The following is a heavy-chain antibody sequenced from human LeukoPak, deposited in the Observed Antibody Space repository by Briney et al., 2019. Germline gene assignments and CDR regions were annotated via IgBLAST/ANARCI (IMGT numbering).Heavy chain of an antibody. CDR1: GFTFSSYA. Sequence: TGGSLRLSCAASGFTFSSYAMSWVRQAPGKGLEWVSSISGSGTSTYYADSVKGRSTISRDNSKNTMSLQMNSLRAEDTAVYYCAKLPSGYSYFDYWGQGTLVTVSS. D-gene: IGHD5-18*01. CDR2: ISGSGTST. CDR3: AKLPSGYSYFDY. V-gene: IGHV3-23*01. J-gene: IGHJ4*02.